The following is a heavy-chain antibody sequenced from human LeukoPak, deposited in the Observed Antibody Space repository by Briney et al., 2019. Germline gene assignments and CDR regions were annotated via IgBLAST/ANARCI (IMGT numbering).Heavy chain of an antibody. V-gene: IGHV4-38-2*02. CDR2: ISHSGST. CDR1: GYSISSGYY. D-gene: IGHD3-3*01. CDR3: ARGLNDSWTGENY. Sequence: SETLSLTCTVSGYSISSGYYWGWIRQPPGKGLKWIGSISHSGSTYYNPSLKSRVTISLDTSKSQFSLKVRYVTAADTAVYYCARGLNDSWTGENYWGQGTLVTVSS. J-gene: IGHJ4*02.